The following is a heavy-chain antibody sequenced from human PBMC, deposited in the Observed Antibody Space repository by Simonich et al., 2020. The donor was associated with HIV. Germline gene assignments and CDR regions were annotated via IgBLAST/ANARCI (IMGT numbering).Heavy chain of an antibody. D-gene: IGHD1-26*01. CDR1: GYTFTDYY. Sequence: VQLVQSGAEVKKPGASVKVSCKVSGYTFTDYYIHWVQQAPGEGLEGMGIIEPEEAKTIYAEKFQGRVTITADTSTDTAYMELSSLRSEDTAVYYCATKRGNLVGADAFDIWGQGTMVTVSS. CDR2: IEPEEAKT. J-gene: IGHJ3*02. CDR3: ATKRGNLVGADAFDI. V-gene: IGHV1-69-2*01.